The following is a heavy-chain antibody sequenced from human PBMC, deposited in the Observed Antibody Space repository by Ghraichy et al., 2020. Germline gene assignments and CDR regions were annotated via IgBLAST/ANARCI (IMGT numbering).Heavy chain of an antibody. Sequence: SETLSLTCAVSGGSISSGGYSWSWIRQPPGKGLEWIGYKYHSGSTYYNPSLKSRVTISVDRSKNQFSLKLSSVTAADTAVYYCARAAAGTDYHFDYWGQGTLVTVSS. CDR2: KYHSGST. V-gene: IGHV4-30-2*01. CDR1: GGSISSGGYS. D-gene: IGHD6-13*01. CDR3: ARAAAGTDYHFDY. J-gene: IGHJ4*02.